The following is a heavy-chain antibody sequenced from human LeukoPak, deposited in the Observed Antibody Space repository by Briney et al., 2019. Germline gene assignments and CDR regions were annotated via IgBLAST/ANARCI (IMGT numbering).Heavy chain of an antibody. D-gene: IGHD2-2*01. CDR3: ARQPGYCRSTSCWFDY. J-gene: IGHJ4*02. CDR2: IYYSGST. V-gene: IGHV4-39*01. Sequence: SETLSLTCTVSGVSISSSSYYWGWLRQPPGKGLEGIVSIYYSGSTYYNPSLKSRITISVDTSKNPFSLKLSSVTVADTAVYYCARQPGYCRSTSCWFDYWGQGTLVTVSS. CDR1: GVSISSSSYY.